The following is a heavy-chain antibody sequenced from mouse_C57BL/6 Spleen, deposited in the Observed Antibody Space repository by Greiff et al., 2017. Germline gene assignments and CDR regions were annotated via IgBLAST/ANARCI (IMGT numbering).Heavy chain of an antibody. D-gene: IGHD1-1*01. J-gene: IGHJ4*01. CDR2: IDPANGNT. CDR3: ARRGLEVVAMEDY. Sequence: EVQLVESVAELVRPGASVKLSCTASGFNITNTYMHWVKQRPEQGLEWIGRIDPANGNTKYAPKFQGKATITADTSSNTAYLQLSSLTSADTAIXYCARRGLEVVAMEDYWGQGTSVTVSS. CDR1: GFNITNTY. V-gene: IGHV14-3*01.